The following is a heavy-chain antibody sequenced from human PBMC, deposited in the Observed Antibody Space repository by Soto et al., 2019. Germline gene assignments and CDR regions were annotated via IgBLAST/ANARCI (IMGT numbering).Heavy chain of an antibody. CDR1: GFTFSSYG. CDR3: AKDQFSRELGFDP. CDR2: ISYDGSNK. D-gene: IGHD6-6*01. V-gene: IGHV3-30*18. Sequence: QVQLVESGGGVVQPGRSLRLSCAASGFTFSSYGMHWVRQAPGKGLEWVAVISYDGSNKYYADSVKGRFTISRDNSKNTLYLQINSLRAEDTAVYYCAKDQFSRELGFDPWGQGTLVTVSS. J-gene: IGHJ5*02.